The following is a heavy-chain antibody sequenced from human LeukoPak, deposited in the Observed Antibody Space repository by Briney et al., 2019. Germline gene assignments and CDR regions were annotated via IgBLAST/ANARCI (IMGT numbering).Heavy chain of an antibody. V-gene: IGHV4-39*07. CDR2: IYYSGST. J-gene: IGHJ3*02. CDR3: ARNYYDSSGYADAFDI. CDR1: GGSISSSSYY. Sequence: PSETLSLTCTVSGGSISSSSYYWGWIRQPPGKGLEWIGSIYYSGSTYYNPSLKSRVTISVDTSKNQFSLKLSSVTAADTAVYYCARNYYDSSGYADAFDIWGQGTMVTVSS. D-gene: IGHD3-22*01.